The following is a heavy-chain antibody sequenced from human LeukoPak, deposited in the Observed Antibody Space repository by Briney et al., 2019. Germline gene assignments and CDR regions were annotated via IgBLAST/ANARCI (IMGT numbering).Heavy chain of an antibody. V-gene: IGHV1-2*02. D-gene: IGHD3-22*01. CDR2: INPNSGGT. CDR1: GYTFTGYY. CDR3: ARVSSKVVYYYDSSGRQDAFDI. Sequence: ASVKVSCKASGYTFTGYYMHWVRQAPGQGLEWMGWINPNSGGTNYAQKFQGRVTMTRDTSISTAYMELSRLRSDDTAVYYCARVSSKVVYYYDSSGRQDAFDIWGQGTMVTVSS. J-gene: IGHJ3*02.